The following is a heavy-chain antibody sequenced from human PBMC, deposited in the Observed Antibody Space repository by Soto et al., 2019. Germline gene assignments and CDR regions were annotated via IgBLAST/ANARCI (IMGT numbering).Heavy chain of an antibody. D-gene: IGHD6-19*01. CDR1: GFTFSDYA. J-gene: IGHJ4*02. CDR2: IRGSGGST. Sequence: GGSLRLSCAASGFTFSDYAMSWVRQAPGKGPEWVSTIRGSGGSTYYADSVKGRFTISRDYSKNTVYLQMNSLRAEDTALYYCARGGWHYFDRWGQGTLVTVSS. CDR3: ARGGWHYFDR. V-gene: IGHV3-23*01.